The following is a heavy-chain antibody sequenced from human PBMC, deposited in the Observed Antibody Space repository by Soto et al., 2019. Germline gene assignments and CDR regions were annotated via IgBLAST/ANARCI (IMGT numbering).Heavy chain of an antibody. Sequence: GGSLRLSCSASGFTFSSYAMHWVRQAPGKGLEYVSAISSNGGSTYYADSVKGRFTISRDNSKNTLYLQMSSLRAEDTAVYYCVKPPYCSGGSCYSFDYWGQGTLVTVSS. CDR2: ISSNGGST. V-gene: IGHV3-64D*08. CDR3: VKPPYCSGGSCYSFDY. CDR1: GFTFSSYA. J-gene: IGHJ4*02. D-gene: IGHD2-15*01.